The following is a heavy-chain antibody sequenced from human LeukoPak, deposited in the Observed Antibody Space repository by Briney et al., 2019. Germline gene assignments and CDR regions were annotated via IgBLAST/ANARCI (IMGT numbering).Heavy chain of an antibody. CDR1: GFILSNYW. D-gene: IGHD1-7*01. V-gene: IGHV3-74*03. CDR3: ARGPPNYSALDI. J-gene: IGHJ3*02. CDR2: ISSDGSGT. Sequence: PSGGSLRLSCAASGFILSNYWMHWVRQAPGEGLVWVSRISSDGSGTMYADSVKGRFTISRDNAENTLYLQMNSLRAEDTAVYYCARGPPNYSALDIWGQGTMVTVSS.